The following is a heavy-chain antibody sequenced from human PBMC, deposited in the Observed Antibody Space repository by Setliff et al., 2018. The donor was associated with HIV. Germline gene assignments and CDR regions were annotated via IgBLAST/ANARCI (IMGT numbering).Heavy chain of an antibody. J-gene: IGHJ4*02. D-gene: IGHD3-16*02. CDR2: INTNTGNP. CDR3: ARLNDDYVWGSYRSYYFDY. V-gene: IGHV7-4-1*02. CDR1: GYTFTSYA. Sequence: ASVKVSCKASGYTFTSYAMNWVRQATGQGLEWMGWINTNTGNPTYAQGFTGRFAFSLDTSVSTAYLQISSLKAEDTAVYYCARLNDDYVWGSYRSYYFDYWGQGTLVTVSS.